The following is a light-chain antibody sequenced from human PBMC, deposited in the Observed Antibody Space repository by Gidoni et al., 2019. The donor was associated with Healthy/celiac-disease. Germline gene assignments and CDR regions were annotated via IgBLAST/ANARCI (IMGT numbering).Light chain of an antibody. CDR2: GSS. CDR1: PSVSSS. V-gene: IGKV3-15*01. Sequence: EIVMTQSPATLSVSPGERATLSCRASPSVSSSLAWYQQKPGQAPRLLIYGSSTRTTGIPARFSGSGSGTEFTLTISSLQSEDFAVYYCQQYNNWIPACSFGQGTKLEIK. CDR3: QQYNNWIPACS. J-gene: IGKJ2*04.